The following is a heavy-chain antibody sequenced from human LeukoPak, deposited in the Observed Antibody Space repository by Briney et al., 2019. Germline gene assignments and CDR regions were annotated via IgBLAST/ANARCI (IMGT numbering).Heavy chain of an antibody. CDR2: IYYSGST. CDR1: GGSISSYY. V-gene: IGHV4-59*08. CDR3: ARHGSKGSDY. J-gene: IGHJ4*02. D-gene: IGHD2-2*03. Sequence: SETLSLTCTVSGGSISSYYWSWIRQPPGKGLEWIGYIYYSGSTNYNPSLKSRVTISVDTSKNQFSLKLSSVTAADTAMYYCARHGSKGSDYWGQGTLVTVSS.